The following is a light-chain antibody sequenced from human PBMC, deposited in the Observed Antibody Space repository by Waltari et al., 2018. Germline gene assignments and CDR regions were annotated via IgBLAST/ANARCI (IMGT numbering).Light chain of an antibody. Sequence: SSDLTQDPAVSVALGQTVSITCQGYSLRRYYASWYQQKPRQAPLLVIYGKHSRPSGIPDRFSGSSSGNTASLTITGAQAEDEADYYCNSRDSNNNRVFFGGGTKLTVL. J-gene: IGLJ2*01. CDR2: GKH. V-gene: IGLV3-19*01. CDR3: NSRDSNNNRVF. CDR1: SLRRYY.